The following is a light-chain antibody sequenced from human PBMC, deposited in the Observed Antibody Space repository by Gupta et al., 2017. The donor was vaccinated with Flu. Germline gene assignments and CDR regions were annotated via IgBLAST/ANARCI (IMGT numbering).Light chain of an antibody. Sequence: EIVLTQSPATLSLSPGERATLSCRASQSVSSYLAWYKKKPGQAPMLLIYDASNRATGIPAMFSGTGAGTDFTLTIISRDPEDFATYYSQQRDNWLPSLTFGGGTKVEIK. CDR3: QQRDNWLPSLT. J-gene: IGKJ4*01. V-gene: IGKV3-11*01. CDR1: QSVSSY. CDR2: DAS.